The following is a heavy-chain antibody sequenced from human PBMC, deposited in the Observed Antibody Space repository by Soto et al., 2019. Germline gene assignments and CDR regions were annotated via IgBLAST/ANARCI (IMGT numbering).Heavy chain of an antibody. CDR3: ARESLRDGMDV. CDR2: IYYSGST. V-gene: IGHV4-30-4*01. CDR1: GGSISSYY. Sequence: TLSLTCTVSGGSISSYYWSWIRQPPGKGLEWIGYIYYSGSTYYNPSLKSRVTISVDTSKNQFSLKLSSVTAADTAVYYCARESLRDGMDVWGQGTTVTVSS. J-gene: IGHJ6*02.